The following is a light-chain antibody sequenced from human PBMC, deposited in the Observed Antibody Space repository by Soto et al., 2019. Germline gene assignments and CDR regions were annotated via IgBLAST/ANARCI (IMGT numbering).Light chain of an antibody. CDR2: HAP. J-gene: IGKJ2*01. V-gene: IGKV3-20*01. CDR1: QTISFNS. Sequence: EIVLTQSPGTLSLSPGERATLSCRASQTISFNSLAWYQQKPGQAPRLLIYHAPTRATGIPDRFSGSGSGTDFTLTISRLEPEDFAVYYCQSYGSSSMYTFGQGTNLEIK. CDR3: QSYGSSSMYT.